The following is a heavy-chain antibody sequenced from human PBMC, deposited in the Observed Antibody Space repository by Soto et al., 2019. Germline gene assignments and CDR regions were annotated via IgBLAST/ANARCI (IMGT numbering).Heavy chain of an antibody. V-gene: IGHV5-51*01. CDR1: GYNFATYW. Sequence: GESLKISCKGSGYNFATYWIGWVRQMPGKGLEWMGIVYPHDSDTRYSPSFQGQVTISADKSISTAYLQWSSLKASDTAIYYCARRLDNTLDFWGQGTLVTVSS. J-gene: IGHJ4*02. CDR3: ARRLDNTLDF. CDR2: VYPHDSDT. D-gene: IGHD1-20*01.